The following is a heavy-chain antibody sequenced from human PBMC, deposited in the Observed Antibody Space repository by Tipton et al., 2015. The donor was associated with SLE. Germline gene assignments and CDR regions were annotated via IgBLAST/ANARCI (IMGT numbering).Heavy chain of an antibody. V-gene: IGHV4-34*01. Sequence: TLSLTCAVYGGSFSGYYWSWIRQPPGKGLEWIGEINHSGSTNYNPSLKSRATISVDTSKNQFSLKLSSVTAADTAVYYCAGSPEQQLVRGYYYYGMDVWGQGTTVTVSS. J-gene: IGHJ6*02. D-gene: IGHD6-13*01. CDR2: INHSGST. CDR1: GGSFSGYY. CDR3: AGSPEQQLVRGYYYYGMDV.